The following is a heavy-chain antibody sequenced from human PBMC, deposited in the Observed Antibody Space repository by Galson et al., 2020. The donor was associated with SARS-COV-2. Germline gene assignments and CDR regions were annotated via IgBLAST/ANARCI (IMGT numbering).Heavy chain of an antibody. CDR2: ISPNSGNT. V-gene: IGHV1-18*01. Sequence: ASVKVSCKSSGYTFNTYGISWVRQAPGQGLKWMGWISPNSGNTYYSQKFQGRVTLTRDKFTSTVYMDLRGLTSDDTAVYYCARDWSTSRRGAFDIWGQGTQVTVSS. CDR1: GYTFNTYG. D-gene: IGHD3-3*01. J-gene: IGHJ3*02. CDR3: ARDWSTSRRGAFDI.